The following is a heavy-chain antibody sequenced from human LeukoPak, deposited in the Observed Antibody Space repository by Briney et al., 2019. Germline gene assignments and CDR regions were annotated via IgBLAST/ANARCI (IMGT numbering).Heavy chain of an antibody. V-gene: IGHV1-2*06. CDR1: GYTFTAYY. D-gene: IGHD6-13*01. CDR3: AREGIAEPDTNWFDP. J-gene: IGHJ5*02. CDR2: INPATGGT. Sequence: ASVKVSCKPSGYTFTAYYLHWVRQAPGQGLEWMGRINPATGGTHYAQKFQGRVTMTRDTSISTAYMELSSLTSDDTAVYYCAREGIAEPDTNWFDPWGQGTLVTVSS.